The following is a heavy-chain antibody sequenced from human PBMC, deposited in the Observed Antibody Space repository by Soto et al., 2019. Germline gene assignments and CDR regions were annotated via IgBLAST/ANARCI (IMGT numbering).Heavy chain of an antibody. CDR2: INAGNGNT. Sequence: QVQLVQSGAEVKKPGASLKVSCKASGYTFTSYAMHWVRQAPGQRLEWMGWINAGNGNTKYSQKFQGRVTITRDTPAGPAYMELSSLRSEDTAVYYCARGLRGGDADWFDPWGQGTLVTVSS. CDR3: ARGLRGGDADWFDP. CDR1: GYTFTSYA. D-gene: IGHD2-21*02. V-gene: IGHV1-3*01. J-gene: IGHJ5*02.